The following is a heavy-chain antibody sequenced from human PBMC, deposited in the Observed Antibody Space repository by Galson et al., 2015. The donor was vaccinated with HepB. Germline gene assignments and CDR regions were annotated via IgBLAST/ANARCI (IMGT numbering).Heavy chain of an antibody. D-gene: IGHD2-15*01. J-gene: IGHJ4*02. V-gene: IGHV3-21*01. CDR2: ISSSGSYI. Sequence: SLRLSCAASGFTFSSYSMNWVRQAPGKGLEWVSSISSSGSYIYYADSVKGRFTISRDNAKNSLYLQMNSLRAEDTAVYYCARVVVAAAPGEGDYWGQGTLVTVSS. CDR1: GFTFSSYS. CDR3: ARVVVAAAPGEGDY.